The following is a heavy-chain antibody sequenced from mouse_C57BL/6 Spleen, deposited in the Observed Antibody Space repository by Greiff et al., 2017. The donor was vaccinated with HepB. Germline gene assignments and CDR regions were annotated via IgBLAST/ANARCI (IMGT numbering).Heavy chain of an antibody. Sequence: VKLQQPGAELVKPGASVKMSCKASGYTFTSYWITWVKQRPGQGLEWIGDIYPGSGSTKYNEKFKSKATLTVDTSSSTAYMQLSSLTSEDSAVYYCARREMGLRGYFDYWGQGTTLTVSS. CDR1: GYTFTSYW. CDR2: IYPGSGST. J-gene: IGHJ2*01. D-gene: IGHD2-4*01. V-gene: IGHV1-55*01. CDR3: ARREMGLRGYFDY.